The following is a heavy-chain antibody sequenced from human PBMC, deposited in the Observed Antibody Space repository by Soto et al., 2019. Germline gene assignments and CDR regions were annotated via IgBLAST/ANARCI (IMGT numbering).Heavy chain of an antibody. CDR1: GDSISTYY. Sequence: QVQLQESGPGLVKPSETLSLTCTVSGDSISTYYWSWIRQPPGKGLGWIGYIYYSGSTNYNPSLKSRVTISVDTSNKQFSLKLNSVTAADTAVYYCARLRDFGDYVGGFDYWGQGTLVTVSS. V-gene: IGHV4-59*08. J-gene: IGHJ4*02. CDR2: IYYSGST. D-gene: IGHD4-17*01. CDR3: ARLRDFGDYVGGFDY.